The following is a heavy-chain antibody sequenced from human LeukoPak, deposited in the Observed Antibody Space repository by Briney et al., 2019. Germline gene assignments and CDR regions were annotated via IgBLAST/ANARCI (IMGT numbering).Heavy chain of an antibody. CDR1: GYTFTSYY. V-gene: IGHV1-46*01. CDR3: AREESVRGYSYGYLSSWFDP. CDR2: INPSGGST. J-gene: IGHJ5*02. D-gene: IGHD5-18*01. Sequence: ASVKVSCKASGYTFTSYYMHWVRQAPGQGLEWMGIINPSGGSTSYAQKFQGRVTMTRDTSTSTAYMELSSLRSEDTAVYYCAREESVRGYSYGYLSSWFDPWGQGTLVTVSS.